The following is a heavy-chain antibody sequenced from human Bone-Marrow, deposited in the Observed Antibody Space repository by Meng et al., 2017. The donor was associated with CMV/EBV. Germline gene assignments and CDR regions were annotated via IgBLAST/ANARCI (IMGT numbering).Heavy chain of an antibody. D-gene: IGHD1-26*01. CDR1: GDSVSSNSAA. Sequence: LRLSCAISGDSVSSNSAAWNWIRQSPSRGLEWLGRTYYRSKWYNDYAVSVKSRITINPDTSKNQFSLQLNSVTPEDTAVYYCARELPHPTYYYYGMDVWRQGNPGHRLL. CDR3: ARELPHPTYYYYGMDV. J-gene: IGHJ6*02. CDR2: TYYRSKWYN. V-gene: IGHV6-1*01.